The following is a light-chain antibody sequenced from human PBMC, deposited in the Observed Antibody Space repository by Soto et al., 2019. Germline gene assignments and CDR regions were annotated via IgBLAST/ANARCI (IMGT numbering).Light chain of an antibody. CDR1: QRISSW. Sequence: GDRVTITCRASQRISSWLAWYQQKPGKAPKLLIYKASTLESGVPSRFSGSGSGTEFTLTISSLQPDDFATYYCQQFNSYPYTFGQGTKLEIK. CDR3: QQFNSYPYT. V-gene: IGKV1-5*03. J-gene: IGKJ2*01. CDR2: KAS.